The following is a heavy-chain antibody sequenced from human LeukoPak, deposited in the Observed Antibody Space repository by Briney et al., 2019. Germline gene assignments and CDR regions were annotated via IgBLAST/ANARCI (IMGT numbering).Heavy chain of an antibody. CDR3: ARGRPYSGGYHLDY. J-gene: IGHJ4*02. CDR1: GDSTSSDRYY. Sequence: SETLSLTCTVSGDSTSSDRYYGGWVRQPPGKGLEWIGNIYYSGSAYYNPSLKSRVTMSVDTSKNQFFLKLNSVTAADTAVYYCARGRPYSGGYHLDYWGQGTLVTVSA. D-gene: IGHD1-26*01. V-gene: IGHV4-39*02. CDR2: IYYSGSA.